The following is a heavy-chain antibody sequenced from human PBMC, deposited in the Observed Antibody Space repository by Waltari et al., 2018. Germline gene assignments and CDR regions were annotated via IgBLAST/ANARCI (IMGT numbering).Heavy chain of an antibody. CDR1: GFTFSSYA. D-gene: IGHD3-16*02. V-gene: IGHV3-23*01. CDR3: AKGPRAVYDYVWGSYRYTVDYFDY. Sequence: EVQLLESGGGLVQPGGSLRLSCAASGFTFSSYAMSWVRQAPGKGLEWVSAISGSGGRGCSTYYADSVKGRFTISRDNSKNTLYLQMNSLRAEDTAVYYCAKGPRAVYDYVWGSYRYTVDYFDYWGQGTLVTVSS. J-gene: IGHJ4*02. CDR2: ISGSGGRGCST.